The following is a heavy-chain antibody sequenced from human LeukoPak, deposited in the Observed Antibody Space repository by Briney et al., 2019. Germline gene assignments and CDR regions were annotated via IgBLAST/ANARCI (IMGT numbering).Heavy chain of an antibody. J-gene: IGHJ6*03. V-gene: IGHV4-39*01. CDR2: IYYSGST. CDR3: ARHEIPAAIPMDV. D-gene: IGHD2-2*01. CDR1: GGSISSSSYY. Sequence: PAETLSLTCTVSGGSISSSSYYWGWVRQPPGRGLEWTGSIYYSGSTYYNPSLKSRVTISVDTSKNQFSLKLSSVTAADTAVYYCARHEIPAAIPMDVWGKGTTVTVSS.